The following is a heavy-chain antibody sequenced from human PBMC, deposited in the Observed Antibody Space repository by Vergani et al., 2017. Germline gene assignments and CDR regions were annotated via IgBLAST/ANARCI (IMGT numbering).Heavy chain of an antibody. V-gene: IGHV1-24*01. Sequence: QVQLVQSGAEVKKPGASVKVSCKVSGYTLTELSMHWVRQAPGKGLEWMGGFDPEDDETIYAQKFQGRVTMTEDTSTDTAYMELSSLRSEDTAVYYCATGGYSSGWSPGIFDYWGQGTLVTVSS. D-gene: IGHD6-19*01. CDR1: GYTLTELS. CDR3: ATGGYSSGWSPGIFDY. J-gene: IGHJ4*02. CDR2: FDPEDDET.